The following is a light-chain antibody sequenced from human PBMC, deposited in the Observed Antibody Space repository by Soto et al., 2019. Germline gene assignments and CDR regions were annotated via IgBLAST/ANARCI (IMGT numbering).Light chain of an antibody. CDR1: QSVSNNY. CDR2: GAS. J-gene: IGKJ1*01. CDR3: QQYNGWPRT. V-gene: IGKV3-20*01. Sequence: EIVMTQSPGTLSVSPGERATLSCRASQSVSNNYLAWYQQKPGQAPRLLIYGASSRAAGIPDRFSGSGSGADFTLTISRLEPEDFAVYYCQQYNGWPRTFGQGTKVDIK.